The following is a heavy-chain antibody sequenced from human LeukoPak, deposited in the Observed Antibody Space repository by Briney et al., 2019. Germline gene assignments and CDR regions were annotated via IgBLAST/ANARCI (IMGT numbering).Heavy chain of an antibody. V-gene: IGHV3-7*01. CDR2: IKQDGSEK. Sequence: GGSLRLSCAASGFTFSRYWMSWVRQAPGKGLEWVASIKQDGSEKYYVDSVMGRFTISRDNAKNSLHLQMNSVRAEDTAVYYCATGELRINYYFDYWGQGTLVTVSS. J-gene: IGHJ4*02. D-gene: IGHD1-7*01. CDR3: ATGELRINYYFDY. CDR1: GFTFSRYW.